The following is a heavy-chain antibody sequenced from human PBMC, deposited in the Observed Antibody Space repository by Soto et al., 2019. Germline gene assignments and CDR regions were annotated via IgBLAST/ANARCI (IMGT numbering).Heavy chain of an antibody. CDR2: IYYSGST. CDR3: ARFPREGAPYSYYGMDV. CDR1: GGSISSGDYY. V-gene: IGHV4-30-4*01. D-gene: IGHD3-16*01. J-gene: IGHJ6*02. Sequence: LSLTCTVSGGSISSGDYYWSWIRQPPGKGLEWIGYIYYSGSTYYNPSLKSRVTISVDTSKNQFSLKLSSVTAADTAVYYCARFPREGAPYSYYGMDVWGQGTTVTVSS.